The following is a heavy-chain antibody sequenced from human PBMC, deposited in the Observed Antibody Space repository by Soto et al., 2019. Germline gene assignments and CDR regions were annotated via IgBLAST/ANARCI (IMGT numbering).Heavy chain of an antibody. D-gene: IGHD3-9*01. Sequence: QVQLVQSGAEVKKPGASVKVSCKASGYTFTDYYMNWVRQAPGQGLEWMGWINPNNGVTNYAQKFQARVTMTGDTSISTAYMDLSRLRADDTALYYCARGALTGANWFDPWGQGTQVTVSS. CDR2: INPNNGVT. CDR1: GYTFTDYY. V-gene: IGHV1-2*02. CDR3: ARGALTGANWFDP. J-gene: IGHJ5*02.